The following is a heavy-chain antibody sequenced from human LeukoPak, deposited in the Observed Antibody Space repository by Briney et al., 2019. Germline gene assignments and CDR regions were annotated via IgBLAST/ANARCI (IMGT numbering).Heavy chain of an antibody. J-gene: IGHJ4*02. CDR1: GFSFTAYS. CDR2: IGPGGDI. Sequence: PGGSLRLSCAASGFSFTAYSMNWVRQAPGRGLEWISYIGPGGDIYYADSVKGRFTVSRNNSKNSLYLQMNSLTTEDTAFYYCVTLDSGSLFWGQGTLVTVSS. D-gene: IGHD3-10*01. CDR3: VTLDSGSLF. V-gene: IGHV3-43*01.